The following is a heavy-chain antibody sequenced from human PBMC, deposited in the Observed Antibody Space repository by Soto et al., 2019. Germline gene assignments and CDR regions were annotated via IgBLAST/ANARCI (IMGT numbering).Heavy chain of an antibody. J-gene: IGHJ4*02. D-gene: IGHD6-19*01. CDR2: ISYDGSNK. V-gene: IGHV3-30-3*01. CDR3: VRDQAYSSGYNYFDY. Sequence: QVQLVESGGGVVQPGRSLRLSCAASGFTFSSYAMHWVRQAPGKGLEWVAVISYDGSNKYYADSVKGRFTISRDNSKNTLYLQMNSLRAEDTAVYYCVRDQAYSSGYNYFDYWGQGTLVTVSS. CDR1: GFTFSSYA.